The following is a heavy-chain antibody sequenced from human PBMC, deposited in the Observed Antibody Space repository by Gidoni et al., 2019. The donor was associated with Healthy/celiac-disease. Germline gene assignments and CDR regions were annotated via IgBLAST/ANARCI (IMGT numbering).Heavy chain of an antibody. J-gene: IGHJ5*02. CDR2: ISAYNGNT. Sequence: VRQAPGQGLEWMGWISAYNGNTNYAQKLQGRVTMTTDTSTSTAYMELRSLRSDATAVYYCARVESYFRGKNWFDPWGQGTLVTVSS. V-gene: IGHV1-18*01. CDR3: ARVESYFRGKNWFDP. D-gene: IGHD1-26*01.